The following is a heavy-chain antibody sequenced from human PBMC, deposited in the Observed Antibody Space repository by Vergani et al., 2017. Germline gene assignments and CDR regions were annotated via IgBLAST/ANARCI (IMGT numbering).Heavy chain of an antibody. V-gene: IGHV4-34*01. CDR3: AIIVVVPAAMSNAFDI. CDR1: GGSFSGYY. J-gene: IGHJ3*02. D-gene: IGHD2-2*01. Sequence: QVQLQQWGAGLLKPSETLSLTCAVYGGSFSGYYWSWIRQPPGKGLEWIGEINHSGSTNYNPSLKSRVTISVDKSISTAYLQWSSLKASDTAMYYCAIIVVVPAAMSNAFDIWGQGTMVTVSS. CDR2: INHSGST.